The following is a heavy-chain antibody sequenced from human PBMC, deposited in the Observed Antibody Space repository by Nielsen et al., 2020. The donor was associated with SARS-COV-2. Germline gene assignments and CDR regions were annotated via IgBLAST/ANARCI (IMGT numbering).Heavy chain of an antibody. Sequence: ASVKVSCKASGYTFTDYYIHWVRQAPGQGLEWMGRINPYSGGTNYAQKFQGTVTMTRDASISTVYMELTSDDTAVYYCAKAGGVSGYYGLDVWGQGTTVTVSS. D-gene: IGHD3-10*01. V-gene: IGHV1-2*06. CDR3: AKAGGVSGYYGLDV. CDR1: GYTFTDYY. CDR2: INPYSGGT. J-gene: IGHJ6*02.